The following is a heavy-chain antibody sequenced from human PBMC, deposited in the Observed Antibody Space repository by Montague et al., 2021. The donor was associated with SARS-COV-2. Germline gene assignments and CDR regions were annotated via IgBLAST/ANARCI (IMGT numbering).Heavy chain of an antibody. J-gene: IGHJ4*02. CDR3: ARHVTFGGVVVALDY. CDR2: IFYSGTT. CDR1: GASISSSENS. D-gene: IGHD3-16*02. V-gene: IGHV4-39*01. Sequence: SETLSLTCTVSGASISSSENSWGWIRQSPGKGLEWFGSIFYSGTTYFNPSLRSRIAISFDTSKNQFSLKVTSVTAADTAVYYCARHVTFGGVVVALDYWGQGNLVSVSS.